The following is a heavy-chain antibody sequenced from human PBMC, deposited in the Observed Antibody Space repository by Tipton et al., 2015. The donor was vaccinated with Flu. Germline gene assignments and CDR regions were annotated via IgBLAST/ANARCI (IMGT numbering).Heavy chain of an antibody. Sequence: GSLRLSCTASGLIFGDYAMNWVRQAPGKGLEWVANIRQDGNEKWYEDSVKGRFTISRDNAKNSLYLQINSLGDEDTAVYYCVKMPDFDFWGQGTLVTVSS. J-gene: IGHJ4*02. CDR1: GLIFGDYA. CDR2: IRQDGNEK. CDR3: VKMPDFDF. D-gene: IGHD1-14*01. V-gene: IGHV3-7*01.